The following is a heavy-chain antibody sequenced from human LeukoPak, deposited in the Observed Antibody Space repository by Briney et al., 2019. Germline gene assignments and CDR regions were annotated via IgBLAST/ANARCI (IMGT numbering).Heavy chain of an antibody. J-gene: IGHJ4*02. V-gene: IGHV3-74*01. D-gene: IGHD3-10*01. Sequence: GGSLRLSCVASGFTFSNYWVHWVRQAPGKGLVWVSRIKFDGIETNYADSVTGRFTISRDNAKNTLYLQMTSLRAEDTALYYCATGGTYWSTWTGHWGQGTLVTVSS. CDR2: IKFDGIET. CDR1: GFTFSNYW. CDR3: ATGGTYWSTWTGH.